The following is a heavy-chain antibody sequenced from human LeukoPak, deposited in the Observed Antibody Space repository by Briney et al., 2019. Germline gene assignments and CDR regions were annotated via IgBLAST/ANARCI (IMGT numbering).Heavy chain of an antibody. J-gene: IGHJ4*02. D-gene: IGHD6-6*01. CDR2: IYTSGST. Sequence: SETLSLTCTVSGGSISSYYWSWIRQPAGKGLEWIGRIYTSGSTNYNPSLKSRVTMSVDTSKNQFSLKLSSVTAADTAVYYCAREYELAARPWSLEFDYWGQGTLVTVPS. CDR3: AREYELAARPWSLEFDY. V-gene: IGHV4-4*07. CDR1: GGSISSYY.